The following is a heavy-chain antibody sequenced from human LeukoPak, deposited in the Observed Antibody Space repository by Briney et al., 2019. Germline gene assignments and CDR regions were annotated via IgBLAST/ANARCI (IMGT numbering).Heavy chain of an antibody. J-gene: IGHJ3*02. V-gene: IGHV4-59*01. CDR3: AREEAGGVRYDI. CDR1: GGSISTYY. CDR2: IHNSGST. Sequence: SETLSLTCTVSGGSISTYYWTWIRQPPGKGLEWIGYIHNSGSTRNNPSLKSRVTISADTSKNQFSLMLTSVTAADTAVYFCAREEAGGVRYDIWGQGTMVTVSS. D-gene: IGHD2-21*02.